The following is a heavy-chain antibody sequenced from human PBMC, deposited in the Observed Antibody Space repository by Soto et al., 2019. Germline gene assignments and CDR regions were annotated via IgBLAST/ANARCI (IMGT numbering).Heavy chain of an antibody. Sequence: LRLSCTASGFIFSSYAMSWVRQAPGKGLEWVSAISASGDNAYYADSVKGRFTISRDRSKSLYLQMKSLRAEDTAIYYCAKFFVAGTRGYFDSWGQGTLVTVSS. J-gene: IGHJ4*02. CDR3: AKFFVAGTRGYFDS. V-gene: IGHV3-23*01. CDR1: GFIFSSYA. CDR2: ISASGDNA. D-gene: IGHD6-19*01.